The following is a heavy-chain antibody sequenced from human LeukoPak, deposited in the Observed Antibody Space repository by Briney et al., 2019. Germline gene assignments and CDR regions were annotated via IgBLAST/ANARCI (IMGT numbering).Heavy chain of an antibody. V-gene: IGHV4-34*01. J-gene: IGHJ6*02. CDR2: INHSGST. CDR1: GGSFSGYY. Sequence: PSETLSLTCAVYGGSFSGYYWSWIRQPPGKGLEWIGEINHSGSTNYSPSLKSRVTISVDTSKNQFSLKLSSVTAADTAVYYCARGSVFLYGMDVWGQGTTVTVSS. CDR3: ARGSVFLYGMDV. D-gene: IGHD2-21*01.